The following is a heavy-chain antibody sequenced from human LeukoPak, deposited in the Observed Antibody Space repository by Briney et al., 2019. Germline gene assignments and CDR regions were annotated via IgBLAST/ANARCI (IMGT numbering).Heavy chain of an antibody. CDR3: ARDWTMCGGDCYYHAEYFQH. D-gene: IGHD2-21*01. CDR2: ISAYNGNT. V-gene: IGHV1-18*01. CDR1: GYTFTSYG. Sequence: ASVKVSCKASGYTFTSYGISWVRQAPGQGLEWMGWISAYNGNTNYAQKLQGRVTMTTDTSTSTAYMELRSLRSDDTAVYYCARDWTMCGGDCYYHAEYFQHWGQGTLVTVSS. J-gene: IGHJ1*01.